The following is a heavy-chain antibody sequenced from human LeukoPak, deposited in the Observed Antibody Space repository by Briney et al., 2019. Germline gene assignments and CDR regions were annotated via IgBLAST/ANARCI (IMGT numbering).Heavy chain of an antibody. V-gene: IGHV4-4*02. CDR3: ARDLGNRYYYDSSGLDY. J-gene: IGHJ4*02. CDR1: GDSVNNTNW. Sequence: PSGTLSLTCAVSGDSVNNTNWWTWVRQSPGKGLEWIGEIFHSGVTNYNPSLKSRAVISLEKSKNQFSLKLTSVTAADTAVYYCARDLGNRYYYDSSGLDYWGQGTLVTVSS. CDR2: IFHSGVT. D-gene: IGHD3-22*01.